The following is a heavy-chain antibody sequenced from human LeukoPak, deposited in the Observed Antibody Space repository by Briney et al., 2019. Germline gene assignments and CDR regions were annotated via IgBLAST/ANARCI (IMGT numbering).Heavy chain of an antibody. Sequence: GRSLRPSCAASGFTFSSYGMHWVRQAPGKGLEWVAVIWYDGSNKYYADSVKGRFTISRDNSKNTLYLQMNSLRAEDTAVYYCAKAPGYSSSWYQDWGQGTLVTVSS. CDR3: AKAPGYSSSWYQD. J-gene: IGHJ4*02. D-gene: IGHD6-13*01. CDR1: GFTFSSYG. CDR2: IWYDGSNK. V-gene: IGHV3-33*06.